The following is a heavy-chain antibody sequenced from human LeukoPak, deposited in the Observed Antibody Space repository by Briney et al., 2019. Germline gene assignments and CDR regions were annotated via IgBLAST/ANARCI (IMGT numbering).Heavy chain of an antibody. CDR3: ARRDDFDI. CDR2: ISTSSSSII. Sequence: SGGSLRLSCAASGFTFNTYHMNWVRQAPGKGLEWVSFISTSSSSIIYYADSVKGRFTISRDDAKNSLYPQMNSLRVEDTAIYYCARRDDFDIWGQGTLVTVSS. V-gene: IGHV3-48*04. J-gene: IGHJ3*02. CDR1: GFTFNTYH.